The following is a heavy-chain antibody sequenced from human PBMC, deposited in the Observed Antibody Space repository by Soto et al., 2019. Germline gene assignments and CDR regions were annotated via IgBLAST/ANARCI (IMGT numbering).Heavy chain of an antibody. CDR1: GGSINSYD. CDR3: ARGSTYGDYDY. CDR2: IYYSGST. D-gene: IGHD4-17*01. J-gene: IGHJ4*02. Sequence: SETLSLTCTVSGGSINSYDWSWIRQPPGKGLEWIGYIYYSGSTNYNPSLKSRVTISVDTSKNQFSLKLSSVTAADTAVYYCARGSTYGDYDYWGQGTLVTVSS. V-gene: IGHV4-59*01.